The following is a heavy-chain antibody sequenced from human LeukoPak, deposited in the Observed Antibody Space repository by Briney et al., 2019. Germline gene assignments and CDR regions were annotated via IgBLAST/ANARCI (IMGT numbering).Heavy chain of an antibody. CDR1: GYTFTSYG. V-gene: IGHV1-18*01. J-gene: IGHJ4*02. Sequence: VASVKVSCNASGYTFTSYGISWVRQAPGQGLEWMGWISAYNGNTNYAQKLQGRVTMTTDTSTSTAYMEPRSLRSDDTAVYYCARDLITMVRGVINFDYWGQGTLVTVSS. D-gene: IGHD3-10*01. CDR3: ARDLITMVRGVINFDY. CDR2: ISAYNGNT.